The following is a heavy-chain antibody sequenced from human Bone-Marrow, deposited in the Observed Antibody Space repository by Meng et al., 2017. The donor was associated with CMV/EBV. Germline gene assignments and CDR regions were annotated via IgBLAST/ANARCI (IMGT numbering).Heavy chain of an antibody. CDR3: ARDLGRGFDS. J-gene: IGHJ4*02. Sequence: LTCTVSGASVSSGSYFWSWIRQQPGKGLEWIGYVYNNGNTYYNPSLKSRISMSIDTSRNQFSLNLNSVTAADTALYYCARDLGRGFDSWGQGTLVTVSS. CDR1: GASVSSGSYF. D-gene: IGHD7-27*01. V-gene: IGHV4-31*03. CDR2: VYNNGNT.